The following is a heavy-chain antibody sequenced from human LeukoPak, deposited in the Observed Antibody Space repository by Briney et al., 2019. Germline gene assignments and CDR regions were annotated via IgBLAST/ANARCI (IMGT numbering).Heavy chain of an antibody. CDR3: ARSLGISSIDY. CDR1: GGSFSGYY. J-gene: IGHJ4*02. V-gene: IGHV4-34*01. D-gene: IGHD1-26*01. CDR2: INHSGST. Sequence: SETLPLTCAVYGGSFSGYYWSWIRQPPGKGLEWIGEINHSGSTNYNPSLKSRVTISVDTSKNQFSLKLSSVTAADTAVYYCARSLGISSIDYWGQGTLVTVSS.